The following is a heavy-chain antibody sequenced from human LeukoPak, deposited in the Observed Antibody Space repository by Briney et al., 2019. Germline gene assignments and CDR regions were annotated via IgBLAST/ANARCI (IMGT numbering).Heavy chain of an antibody. D-gene: IGHD6-13*01. J-gene: IGHJ4*02. CDR3: ARGSQQLIDY. Sequence: GGTLRLSCAASGFTFSTYGMSWVRQAPGKGLEWVSAISGSGGSTYYADSVKGRFIISRDNSKNMLYLQMNSLRAEDTAVYYCARGSQQLIDYWGQGTLVTVSS. V-gene: IGHV3-23*01. CDR1: GFTFSTYG. CDR2: ISGSGGST.